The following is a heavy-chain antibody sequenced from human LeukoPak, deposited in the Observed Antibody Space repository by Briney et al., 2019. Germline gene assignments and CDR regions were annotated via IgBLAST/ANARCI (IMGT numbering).Heavy chain of an antibody. Sequence: GSLRLSCAASGFTFSSYSMNWVRQAPGKGLEWVSSISSSYIYYADSVKGRFTISRDNAKNSLYLQMNSLRAEDTAVYYCARVYYDSSGYYFDYWGQGTLVTVSS. V-gene: IGHV3-21*01. J-gene: IGHJ4*02. CDR3: ARVYYDSSGYYFDY. CDR1: GFTFSSYS. CDR2: ISSSYI. D-gene: IGHD3-22*01.